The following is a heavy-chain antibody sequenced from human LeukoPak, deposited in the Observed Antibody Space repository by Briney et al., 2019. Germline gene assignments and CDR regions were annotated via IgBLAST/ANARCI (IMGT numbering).Heavy chain of an antibody. Sequence: GGSLRLSCAASGFTFSSYEMNWVRQAPGKGLEWVSYISSSGSTIYYADSVKGRFTISRDNAKNSLHLQMNSLRAEDTAVYYCARDLAGTTYYYYGMDVWGQGTTVTVSS. CDR2: ISSSGSTI. J-gene: IGHJ6*02. CDR1: GFTFSSYE. CDR3: ARDLAGTTYYYYGMDV. V-gene: IGHV3-48*03. D-gene: IGHD1-7*01.